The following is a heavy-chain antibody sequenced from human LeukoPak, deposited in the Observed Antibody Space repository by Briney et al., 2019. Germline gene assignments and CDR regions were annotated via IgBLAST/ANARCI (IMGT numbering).Heavy chain of an antibody. CDR1: GFTFSDYY. J-gene: IGHJ6*03. CDR3: ARDAFGGAPYYYYYYMDV. D-gene: IGHD3-10*01. CDR2: ISSSGSTI. V-gene: IGHV3-11*01. Sequence: PGGSLRLSCAASGFTFSDYYMSWIRQAPGKGLEWVPYISSSGSTIYYADSVEGRFTISRDNAKNSLYLQMNSLRAEDTAVYYCARDAFGGAPYYYYYYMDVWGKGTTVTVSS.